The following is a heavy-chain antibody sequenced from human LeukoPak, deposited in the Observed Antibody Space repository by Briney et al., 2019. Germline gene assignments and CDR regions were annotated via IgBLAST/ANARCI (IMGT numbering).Heavy chain of an antibody. CDR3: ARDRGPYYYGSGSYGMGV. Sequence: SVKVSCKASGGTFSSYAISWVRQAPGQGLEWMGRIIPILGIANYAQKFQGRVTITADKSTSTAYMELSSLRSEDTAVYYCARDRGPYYYGSGSYGMGVWGQGTTVTVSS. CDR2: IIPILGIA. D-gene: IGHD3-10*01. CDR1: GGTFSSYA. J-gene: IGHJ6*02. V-gene: IGHV1-69*04.